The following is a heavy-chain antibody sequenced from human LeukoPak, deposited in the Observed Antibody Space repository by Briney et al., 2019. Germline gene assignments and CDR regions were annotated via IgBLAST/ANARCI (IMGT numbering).Heavy chain of an antibody. CDR3: ARDRLAMVRGVIGYYYYYMDV. CDR1: GGSISSGSYY. D-gene: IGHD3-10*01. V-gene: IGHV4-61*02. J-gene: IGHJ6*03. CDR2: IYTSGST. Sequence: SETLSLTCTVSGGSISSGSYYWSWIRQPAGKGLEWIGRIYTSGSTNYNPSLKSRVTISVDTFKNQFSLKLSSVTAADTAVYYCARDRLAMVRGVIGYYYYYMDVWGKGTTVTVSS.